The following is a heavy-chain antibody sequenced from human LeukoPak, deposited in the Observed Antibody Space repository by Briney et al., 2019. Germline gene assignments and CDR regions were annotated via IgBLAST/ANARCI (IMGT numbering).Heavy chain of an antibody. J-gene: IGHJ3*02. CDR3: ARDPSYYYGSGSYYEGDVFDI. D-gene: IGHD3-10*01. V-gene: IGHV4-59*13. CDR2: FYYSGST. Sequence: SETLSLTCTLSGGSLCNFDSSWIRHPPEKGLGCIGCFYYSGSTKYNPSLKSRVTISIDTSKNQFSLKLSSVTAADTAVYYCARDPSYYYGSGSYYEGDVFDIWGQGTMVTVSS. CDR1: GGSLCNFD.